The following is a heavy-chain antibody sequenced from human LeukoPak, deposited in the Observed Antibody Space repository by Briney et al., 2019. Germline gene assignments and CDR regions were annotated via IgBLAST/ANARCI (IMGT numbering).Heavy chain of an antibody. V-gene: IGHV3-7*01. CDR1: GFSISTFW. J-gene: IGHJ3*02. CDR3: ARASPIVVVPAAIWDAFDI. Sequence: TGGSLRLSCVASGFSISTFWMTWVRQAPGKGLEWVANMRRDGSRLYYVDSVKGRFTISRDNAKNSLYLQMSDLRAEDTSVYYCARASPIVVVPAAIWDAFDIWGQGTMVTVSS. CDR2: MRRDGSRL. D-gene: IGHD2-2*01.